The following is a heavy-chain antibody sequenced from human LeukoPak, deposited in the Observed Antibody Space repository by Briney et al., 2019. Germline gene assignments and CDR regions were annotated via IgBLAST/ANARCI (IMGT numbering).Heavy chain of an antibody. CDR2: IYNGGST. Sequence: GSLRRSCAASGFTVSSNYMSRVGQAPGPGLEWVSVIYNGGSTYSPDSVKGLSTISRDNSKTTPYLQMTSLRAEDTAVYYCARARSGSYYAFDIWGQGKMVTVSS. D-gene: IGHD1-26*01. CDR3: ARARSGSYYAFDI. J-gene: IGHJ3*02. V-gene: IGHV3-53*01. CDR1: GFTVSSNY.